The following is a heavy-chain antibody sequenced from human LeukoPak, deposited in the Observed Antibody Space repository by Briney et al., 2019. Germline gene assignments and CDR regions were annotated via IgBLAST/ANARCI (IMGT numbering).Heavy chain of an antibody. V-gene: IGHV4-39*01. CDR2: IYYSGST. CDR1: GGSISGSSDH. CDR3: ARVAITVGLDY. J-gene: IGHJ4*02. D-gene: IGHD3-16*01. Sequence: PSETLSLTCTVSGGSISGSSDHWGWIRQAPGKGLEWIGSIYYSGSTYYNPSLKSRVTISVDTSKNQFSLKLSSVTAADTAVYYCARVAITVGLDYWGQGTLVTVSS.